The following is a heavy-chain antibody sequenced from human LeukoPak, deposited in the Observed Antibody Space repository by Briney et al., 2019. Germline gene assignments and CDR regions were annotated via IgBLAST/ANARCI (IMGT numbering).Heavy chain of an antibody. J-gene: IGHJ4*02. Sequence: ASVKVSCKASGYTFTSYYIHWVRQAPGQGLEWMGLIIPSGGTTIYAEKFQGRVTMTRGTSTSTVYMELSSLRSEDTAVYYCARLEGQTAMVTDWGQGTLVTVSS. V-gene: IGHV1-46*01. CDR2: IIPSGGTT. CDR3: ARLEGQTAMVTD. CDR1: GYTFTSYY. D-gene: IGHD5-18*01.